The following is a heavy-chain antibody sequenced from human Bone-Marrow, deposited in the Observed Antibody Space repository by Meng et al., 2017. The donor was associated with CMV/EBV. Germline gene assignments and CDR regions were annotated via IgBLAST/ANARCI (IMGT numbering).Heavy chain of an antibody. V-gene: IGHV4-39*01. CDR1: GSISSSSYY. D-gene: IGHD2-2*01. CDR2: IYYSGGT. J-gene: IGHJ5*02. Sequence: GSISSSSYYWGWVRQLPGKGLEWNGSIYYSGGTYYNPSLKSRVTISVDTSKNQFSLKLSSVTAADTAVYYCAPLPIVVVPAATPTPWGQGTLVTVSS. CDR3: APLPIVVVPAATPTP.